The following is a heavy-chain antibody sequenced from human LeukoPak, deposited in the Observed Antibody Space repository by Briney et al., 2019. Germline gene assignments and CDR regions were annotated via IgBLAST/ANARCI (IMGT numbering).Heavy chain of an antibody. Sequence: ASVKVSCKASGGTFSSYTISWVRQAPGQGLEWMGGIIPIFGTANYAQKFQGRVTITADESTSTAYMELSSLRSEDTAVYYCARPKGDSSGYYYGYWGQGTLVTVSS. J-gene: IGHJ4*02. CDR1: GGTFSSYT. CDR3: ARPKGDSSGYYYGY. D-gene: IGHD3-22*01. CDR2: IIPIFGTA. V-gene: IGHV1-69*01.